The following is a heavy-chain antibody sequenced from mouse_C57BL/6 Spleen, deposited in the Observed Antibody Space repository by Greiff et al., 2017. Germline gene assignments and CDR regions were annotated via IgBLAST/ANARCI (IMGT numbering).Heavy chain of an antibody. J-gene: IGHJ4*01. CDR1: GFTFSDYY. Sequence: EVQLVESEGGLVQPGSSMKLSCTASGFTFSDYYMAWVRQVPEKGLEWVANINYDGSSTYYLESLKSRFIISRDNAKNILYLQMSSLKSEDTAPYYCARDYGDAMDYWGQGTSVTVSS. D-gene: IGHD1-1*01. V-gene: IGHV5-16*01. CDR2: INYDGSST. CDR3: ARDYGDAMDY.